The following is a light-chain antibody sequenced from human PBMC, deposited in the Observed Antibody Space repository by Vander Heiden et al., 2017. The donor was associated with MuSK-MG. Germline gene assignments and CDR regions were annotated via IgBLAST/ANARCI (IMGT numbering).Light chain of an antibody. J-gene: IGLJ2*01. Sequence: QSALTQPASVSGSPGHSITISCTGTNSDIGAHDYVSWYQQHPGRDPKLLIFDVRSRPSGVSDRFSGSKSVNTASLTISGLQPDDEAVYYCTSYSIDTTLVFGGGTEVTVL. CDR3: TSYSIDTTLV. CDR2: DVR. CDR1: NSDIGAHDY. V-gene: IGLV2-14*03.